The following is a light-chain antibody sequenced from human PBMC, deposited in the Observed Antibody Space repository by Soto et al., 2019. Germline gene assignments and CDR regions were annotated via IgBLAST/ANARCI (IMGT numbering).Light chain of an antibody. J-gene: IGLJ1*01. CDR1: SSNIGSET. CDR3: AARDDSLNGYV. CDR2: VNN. V-gene: IGLV1-44*01. Sequence: QSVLAQAPSASGTPGQRVTMSCSGSSSNIGSETVSWYQQLPGTAPKLLVYVNNQRPSGVPDRFSGSKSDTSASLAISGLQSEDEADYYCAARDDSLNGYVFGTGTKLTVL.